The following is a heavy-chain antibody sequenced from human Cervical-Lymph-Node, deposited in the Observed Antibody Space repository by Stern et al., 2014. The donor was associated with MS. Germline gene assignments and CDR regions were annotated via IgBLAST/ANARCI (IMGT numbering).Heavy chain of an antibody. CDR3: ASRTGSGGSYFRY. D-gene: IGHD1-26*01. CDR1: GYTLTELS. Sequence: QVQLVQSGAEVKKPGASVKVSCKVSGYTLTELSMHWVRQAPGKGLEWMGGFDPEDGETIYAQKFQGRVTMPEDTSTDTAYMELSSLRSEDTAVYYCASRTGSGGSYFRYWGQGTLVTVSS. CDR2: FDPEDGET. V-gene: IGHV1-24*01. J-gene: IGHJ4*02.